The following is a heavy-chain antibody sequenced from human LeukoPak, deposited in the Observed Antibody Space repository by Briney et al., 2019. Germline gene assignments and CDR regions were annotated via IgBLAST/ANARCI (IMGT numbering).Heavy chain of an antibody. V-gene: IGHV3-30*01. D-gene: IGHD1-14*01. CDR3: ARAVRSQAFDI. J-gene: IGHJ3*02. Sequence: GGSLRLFCGGPGFTFSTYTMHWVRQAPGKGLEWVAGRSYDGSNEYYADSVKGRFTISRDNSKNTLYLQMNSLRVEDTAVYFCARAVRSQAFDIWGQGTMVTVSS. CDR2: RSYDGSNE. CDR1: GFTFSTYT.